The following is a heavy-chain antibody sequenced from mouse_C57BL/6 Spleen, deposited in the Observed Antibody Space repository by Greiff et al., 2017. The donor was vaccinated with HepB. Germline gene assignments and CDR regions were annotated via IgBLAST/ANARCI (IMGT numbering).Heavy chain of an antibody. J-gene: IGHJ4*01. CDR1: GYAFTNYL. Sequence: QVQLQQSGAELVRPGTSVKVSCKASGYAFTNYLIEWVKQRPGQGLEWIGVINPGSGGTNYNEKFKGKATLTADKSSSTAYMQLSSLTSEDSAVYFCARSDSNYARLYAMDYWGQGTSVTVSS. CDR3: ARSDSNYARLYAMDY. CDR2: INPGSGGT. D-gene: IGHD2-5*01. V-gene: IGHV1-54*01.